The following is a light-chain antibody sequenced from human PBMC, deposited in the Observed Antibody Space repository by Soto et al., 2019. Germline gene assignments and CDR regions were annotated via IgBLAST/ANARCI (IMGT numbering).Light chain of an antibody. CDR1: QSVSSN. CDR2: GAS. Sequence: EIVMTQSPATLSVSPGERATLSCRASQSVSSNLAWYQQKPGQAPRLLIYGASTRATGIQARFSGSGSGTEFTLHISSLQSEDFAVYYCQQYNNWPPWTFGQGTKVEIK. J-gene: IGKJ1*01. CDR3: QQYNNWPPWT. V-gene: IGKV3-15*01.